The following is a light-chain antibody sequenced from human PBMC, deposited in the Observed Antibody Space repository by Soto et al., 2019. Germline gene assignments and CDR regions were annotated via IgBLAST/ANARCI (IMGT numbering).Light chain of an antibody. CDR3: QQYNNRPYT. V-gene: IGKV3-15*01. J-gene: IGKJ2*01. CDR1: QSISSD. Sequence: EIMMTQSPDTLSVSPGERATVSCRASQSISSDFAWFQLKPGQAPRLLIYGASTRAPDVPDRFSGSGSGTEFTLTISSLQSEDFAVYYCQQYNNRPYTFGQGT. CDR2: GAS.